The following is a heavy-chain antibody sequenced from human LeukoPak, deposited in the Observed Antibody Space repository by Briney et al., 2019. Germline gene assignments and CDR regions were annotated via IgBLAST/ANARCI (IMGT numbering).Heavy chain of an antibody. J-gene: IGHJ3*02. D-gene: IGHD1-14*01. CDR3: AKDQFGITGTTGAFDI. CDR2: ISGSGGST. Sequence: PGGSLRLSCATPGFTFSSYAMSWVRQAPGKGLEWVSAISGSGGSTYYADSVKGRFTISRDNSKNTLYLQMNSLRAEDTAVYYCAKDQFGITGTTGAFDIWGQGTMVTVSS. CDR1: GFTFSSYA. V-gene: IGHV3-23*01.